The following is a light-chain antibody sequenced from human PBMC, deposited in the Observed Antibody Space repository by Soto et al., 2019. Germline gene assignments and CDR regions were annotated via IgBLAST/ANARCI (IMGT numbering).Light chain of an antibody. CDR2: GAS. Sequence: DIVMTQSPATLSVSPGERATLSCRASQSVSSNLAWYQQKPGQAPRLLVHGASTRATGIPARFRGSGSGTEFILTISSLQSEDFALSYCQQYNNWPSFTFGPGTKVDIK. V-gene: IGKV3-15*01. J-gene: IGKJ3*01. CDR3: QQYNNWPSFT. CDR1: QSVSSN.